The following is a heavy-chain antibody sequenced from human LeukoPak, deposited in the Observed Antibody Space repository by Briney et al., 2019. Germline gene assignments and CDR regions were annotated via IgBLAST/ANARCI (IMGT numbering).Heavy chain of an antibody. CDR3: ARETSKKGAHYMDV. Sequence: SETLSLTCTVSGGSISSYYWSWIRQPPGKGLEWIGYIYYSGSTNYKSSLKSRVTISVDTSKNQFSLKLSSVTAADTAVYYCARETSKKGAHYMDVWGKGTTVTISS. V-gene: IGHV4-59*01. CDR1: GGSISSYY. D-gene: IGHD3-16*01. J-gene: IGHJ6*03. CDR2: IYYSGST.